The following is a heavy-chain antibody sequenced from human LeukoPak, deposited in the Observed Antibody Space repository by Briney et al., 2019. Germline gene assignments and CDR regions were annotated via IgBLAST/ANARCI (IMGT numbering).Heavy chain of an antibody. CDR1: GGTFSSYA. V-gene: IGHV1-69*13. J-gene: IGHJ3*02. CDR3: ARMIVGATRDAFDI. D-gene: IGHD1-26*01. Sequence: SVKVSCKASGGTFSSYAISWVRQAPGQGLEWMGGIIPIFGTANYAQKFQGRVTITADESTSTAYMELNSLRSEDTAVYYCARMIVGATRDAFDIWGQGTMVTVSS. CDR2: IIPIFGTA.